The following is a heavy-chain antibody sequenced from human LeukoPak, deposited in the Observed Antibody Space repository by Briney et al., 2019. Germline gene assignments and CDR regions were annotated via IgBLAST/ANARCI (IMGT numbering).Heavy chain of an antibody. V-gene: IGHV3-7*01. D-gene: IGHD5-24*01. J-gene: IGHJ4*02. Sequence: GGSLRLSCAASGFTFSSYWMSWVRQAPGKGLEWVANIKDDGSERYYLDSVKGRFTISRDNAKNSLYLQMDSLRAGDTAVYYCARAWHEWLQSPHFDYWGQGSLVTVSS. CDR2: IKDDGSER. CDR1: GFTFSSYW. CDR3: ARAWHEWLQSPHFDY.